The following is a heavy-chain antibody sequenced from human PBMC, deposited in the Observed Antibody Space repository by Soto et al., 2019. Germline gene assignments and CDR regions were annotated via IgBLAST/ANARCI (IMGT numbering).Heavy chain of an antibody. J-gene: IGHJ6*02. D-gene: IGHD2-15*01. Sequence: QVQLVQSGAEVKKPGSSVKVSCKASGGTFSSYAISWVRQAPGQGLEWMGGIIPIFGTADYAQKFPGRVTITADESPSTAYMELSSLRSEDTAVYYCAGPGFCSGGSCPLNYYYYYGMDVWGQGTTVTVSS. CDR2: IIPIFGTA. CDR1: GGTFSSYA. V-gene: IGHV1-69*12. CDR3: AGPGFCSGGSCPLNYYYYYGMDV.